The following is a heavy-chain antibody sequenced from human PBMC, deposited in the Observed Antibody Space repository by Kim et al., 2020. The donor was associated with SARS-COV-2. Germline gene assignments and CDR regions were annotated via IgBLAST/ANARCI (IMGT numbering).Heavy chain of an antibody. V-gene: IGHV1-2*06. CDR1: GYTFTGYY. CDR3: ARDRKYQLLGYYYGMDV. J-gene: IGHJ6*02. CDR2: INPNSGGT. Sequence: ASVKVSCKASGYTFTGYYMHWVRQAPGQGLEWMGRINPNSGGTNYAQKFQGRVTMTRDTSISTAYMELSRLRSDDTAVYYCARDRKYQLLGYYYGMDVWGQGTTVTVSS. D-gene: IGHD2-2*01.